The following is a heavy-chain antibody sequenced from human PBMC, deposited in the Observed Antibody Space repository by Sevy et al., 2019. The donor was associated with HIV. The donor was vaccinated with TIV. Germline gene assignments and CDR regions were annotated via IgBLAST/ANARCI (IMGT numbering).Heavy chain of an antibody. CDR1: GFTFSTYS. D-gene: IGHD5-18*01. CDR3: ARDLIADAEMVVEGFDP. Sequence: GGSLRLSCAASGFTFSTYSMNWVRQAPGKGLEWVSYISSISSTISYTDSVKGRFTISRDNAKNSLYLQMNSLRDEDTAVYYCARDLIADAEMVVEGFDPWGQGTLVTVSS. V-gene: IGHV3-48*02. J-gene: IGHJ5*02. CDR2: ISSISSTI.